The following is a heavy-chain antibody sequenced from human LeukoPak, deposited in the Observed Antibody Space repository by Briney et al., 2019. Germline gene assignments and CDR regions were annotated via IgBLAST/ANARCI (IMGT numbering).Heavy chain of an antibody. V-gene: IGHV3-64D*06. CDR1: GFILRSHA. J-gene: IGHJ4*02. CDR2: ISDNGGST. CDR3: VKDNEAGGSPFDR. D-gene: IGHD1-1*01. Sequence: GGSLRLSCSASGFILRSHAMHWVRQAPGKGLEYVSRISDNGGSTYYADSAKGRFTISRDNSKNTLYLQMSSLRAVDTAVYYCVKDNEAGGSPFDRWGQGTLVTVSS.